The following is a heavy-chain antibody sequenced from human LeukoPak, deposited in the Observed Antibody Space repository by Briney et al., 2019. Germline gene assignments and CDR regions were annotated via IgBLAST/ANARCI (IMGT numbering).Heavy chain of an antibody. D-gene: IGHD6-13*01. Sequence: GGSLRLSCAASGFTLSSYAMSWVRQAPGKGLEWVAAISGSGGSTYYADSVKGRFTISRDNSKNTLYLQMNSLRAADKPVYYCAKDLAGEIAAAESGFLVYWGQGTLVTVSS. CDR1: GFTLSSYA. CDR3: AKDLAGEIAAAESGFLVY. J-gene: IGHJ4*02. CDR2: ISGSGGST. V-gene: IGHV3-23*01.